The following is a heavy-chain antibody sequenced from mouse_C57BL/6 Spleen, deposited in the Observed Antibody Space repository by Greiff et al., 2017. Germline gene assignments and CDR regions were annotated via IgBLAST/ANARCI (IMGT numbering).Heavy chain of an antibody. J-gene: IGHJ1*03. Sequence: QVQLQQSGAELAKPGASVKLSCKASGYTFTSYWMHWVKQRPGQGLEWIGYINPSSGYTKYNQTFKDKATLTADKSYSTVYMQLSSQTYESYAISYCSRVTTIVATGYFDVWGTGTTVTVSS. CDR1: GYTFTSYW. CDR3: SRVTTIVATGYFDV. V-gene: IGHV1-7*01. D-gene: IGHD1-1*01. CDR2: INPSSGYT.